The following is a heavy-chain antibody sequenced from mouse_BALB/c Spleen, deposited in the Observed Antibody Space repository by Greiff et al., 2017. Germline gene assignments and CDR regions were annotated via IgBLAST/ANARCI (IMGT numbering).Heavy chain of an antibody. CDR1: GYTFTSYV. D-gene: IGHD2-1*01. J-gene: IGHJ1*01. V-gene: IGHV1-14*01. CDR3: AIYYGNSQGYFDV. Sequence: EVQLVESGPELVKPGASVKMSCKASGYTFTSYVMHWVKQKPGQGLEWIGYINPYNDGTKYNEKFKGKATLTSDKSSSTAYMELSSLTSEDSAVYYCAIYYGNSQGYFDVWGAGTTVTVSS. CDR2: INPYNDGT.